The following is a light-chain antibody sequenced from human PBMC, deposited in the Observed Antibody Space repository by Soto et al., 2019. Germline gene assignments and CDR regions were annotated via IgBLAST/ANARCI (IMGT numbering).Light chain of an antibody. CDR2: DVS. CDR1: SGDVGGYNY. J-gene: IGLJ3*02. CDR3: SSYTRNIAGVV. V-gene: IGLV2-14*01. Sequence: QSALTQPASVSGSPGQSITISCTGTSGDVGGYNYVSWYQQHPGKAPKLMIYDVSNRPSGVSNRFSGSKSGNTASLTISGLQAEDEADYYCSSYTRNIAGVVFGGGTKLTVL.